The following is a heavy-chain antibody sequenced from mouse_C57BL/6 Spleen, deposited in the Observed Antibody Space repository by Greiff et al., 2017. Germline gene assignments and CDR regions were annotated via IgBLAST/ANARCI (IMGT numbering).Heavy chain of an antibody. CDR3: ARRYYGSSYAMDY. J-gene: IGHJ4*01. V-gene: IGHV5-17*01. CDR1: GFTFSDYG. D-gene: IGHD1-1*01. CDR2: ISSGSSTI. Sequence: DVKLVESGGGLVKPGGSLKLSCAASGFTFSDYGMHWVRQAPEKGLEWVAYISSGSSTIYYADTVKGRFTISRDNAKNTLFLQMTSLRSEDTAMYYCARRYYGSSYAMDYWGQGTSVTVSS.